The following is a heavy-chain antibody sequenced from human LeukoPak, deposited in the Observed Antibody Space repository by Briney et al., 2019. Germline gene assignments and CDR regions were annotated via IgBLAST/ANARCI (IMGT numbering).Heavy chain of an antibody. CDR1: GFSLSTSGVG. CDR2: IYWDDDK. V-gene: IGHV2-5*02. J-gene: IGHJ3*02. Sequence: SGPTLVNPTQTLTLTCTFSGFSLSTSGVGVGWIRQPPGKALEWLALIYWDDDKRYSPSLKSRLTISKDTSKNQVVLTMTNMDPVDTATYYCAHRPPPPYDFWSGFLPGAFDIWGQGTMVTVSS. D-gene: IGHD3-3*01. CDR3: AHRPPPPYDFWSGFLPGAFDI.